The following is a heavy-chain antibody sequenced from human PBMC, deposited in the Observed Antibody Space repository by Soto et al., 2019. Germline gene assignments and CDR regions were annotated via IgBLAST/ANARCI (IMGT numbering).Heavy chain of an antibody. CDR1: GFTFSSYG. CDR2: IWFDGSNK. V-gene: IGHV3-33*01. J-gene: IGHJ4*02. CDR3: ATTGPY. Sequence: QVQLVESGGGVVQPGRSLRLSCAGSGFTFSSYGMHWVRQAPGKGLEWVAVIWFDGSNKFYADSVKGRFTISRDNSKNTVSLQMNSLRDEDSAAYYCATTGPYWGQGTLVTVSS.